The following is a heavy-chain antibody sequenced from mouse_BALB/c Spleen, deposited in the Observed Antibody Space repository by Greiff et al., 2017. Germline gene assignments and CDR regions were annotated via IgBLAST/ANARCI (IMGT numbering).Heavy chain of an antibody. V-gene: IGHV1-54*01. D-gene: IGHD2-4*01. CDR2: INPGSGGT. J-gene: IGHJ4*01. CDR3: ARWGDYDEGYAMDY. Sequence: QVQLQQSGAELVRPGTSVKVSCKASGYAFTNYLIEWVKQRPGQGLEWIGVINPGSGGTNYNEKFKGKATLTADKSSSTAYMQLSSLTSEDTAVYYCARWGDYDEGYAMDYWGQGTSVTVSS. CDR1: GYAFTNYL.